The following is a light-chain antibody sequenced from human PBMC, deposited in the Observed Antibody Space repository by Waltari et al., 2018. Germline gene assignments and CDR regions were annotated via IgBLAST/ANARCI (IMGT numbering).Light chain of an antibody. CDR2: DAS. J-gene: IGLJ2*01. V-gene: IGLV2-14*01. Sequence: QSALTQPASVSGSPGQSITISCTGTSSDVGGYNYFSWYQQHPGKAPKLMIYDASKRPSGVSNRFSGSKSGNTASLTISGLQAEDEADYYCSSYTSSSTRVFGGGTKLTVL. CDR1: SSDVGGYNY. CDR3: SSYTSSSTRV.